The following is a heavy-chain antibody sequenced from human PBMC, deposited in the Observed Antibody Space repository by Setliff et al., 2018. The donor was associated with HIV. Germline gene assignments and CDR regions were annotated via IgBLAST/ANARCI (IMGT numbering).Heavy chain of an antibody. CDR1: GYTFTSYY. V-gene: IGHV1-46*01. CDR3: ARGRLSWSPDF. Sequence: ASVKVSCKASGYTFTSYYIHWVRQAPGQGLEWMGRINPSGGSTSYAQKFQGRVTMTRDTSTSTAYMELSSLTSDDPAIYYCARGRLSWSPDFWGQGTLVTVSS. CDR2: INPSGGST. J-gene: IGHJ4*02.